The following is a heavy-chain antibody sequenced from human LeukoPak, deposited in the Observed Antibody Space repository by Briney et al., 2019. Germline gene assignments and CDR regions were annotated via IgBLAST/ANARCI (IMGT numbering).Heavy chain of an antibody. CDR1: GFTFSSYA. CDR3: AKDWRYCSGGSCYEIYYYYYGMDV. D-gene: IGHD2-15*01. V-gene: IGHV3-23*01. Sequence: GGSLRLSCAASGFTFSSYAMSWVRQAPGKGLEWVSAISGSGGSTYYADSVKGRITISRDNSKNTLYLQMNSLRAEDTAVYYCAKDWRYCSGGSCYEIYYYYYGMDVWGQGTTVTVSS. CDR2: ISGSGGST. J-gene: IGHJ6*02.